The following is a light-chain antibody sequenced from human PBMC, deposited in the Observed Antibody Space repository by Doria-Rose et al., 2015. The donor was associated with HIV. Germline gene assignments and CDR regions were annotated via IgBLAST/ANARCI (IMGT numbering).Light chain of an antibody. CDR3: QQFDSFPRT. CDR2: GAS. CDR1: QGISRY. J-gene: IGKJ1*01. Sequence: RVTIACRASQGISRYLAWYQQKPGKAPTLLIFGASTLQSGVPSRFSGSGSGTEFTLTISSLQPEDFATYCCQQFDSFPRTFGQGTKVELK. V-gene: IGKV1-9*01.